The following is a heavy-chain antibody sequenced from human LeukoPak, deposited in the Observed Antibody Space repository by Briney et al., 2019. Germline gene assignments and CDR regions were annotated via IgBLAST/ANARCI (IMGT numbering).Heavy chain of an antibody. CDR2: IKQDGSER. D-gene: IGHD6-19*01. CDR1: GFTFSSCW. J-gene: IGHJ4*02. CDR3: ARGIAVAGFDY. Sequence: GGSLRLSCAVSGFTFSSCWMNWVRQAPGKGLEWVANIKQDGSERYYVDSVKGRFTISRDNAKNSLYLQMNSLRAEDTAVYYCARGIAVAGFDYWGQGTLVTVSS. V-gene: IGHV3-7*01.